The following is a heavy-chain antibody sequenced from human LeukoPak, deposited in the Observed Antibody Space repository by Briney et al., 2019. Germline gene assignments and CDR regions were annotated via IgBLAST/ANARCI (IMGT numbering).Heavy chain of an antibody. CDR3: AREKGQDAFDI. CDR1: GYTFTGYY. V-gene: IGHV7-4-1*02. J-gene: IGHJ3*02. Sequence: ASVTLSCKASGYTFTGYYMHWVRQAPGQGLEWMGWINTNTGNPTYAQGFTGRFVFSLDTSVSTAYLQISSLKAEDTAVYYCAREKGQDAFDIWGQGTMVTVSS. CDR2: INTNTGNP.